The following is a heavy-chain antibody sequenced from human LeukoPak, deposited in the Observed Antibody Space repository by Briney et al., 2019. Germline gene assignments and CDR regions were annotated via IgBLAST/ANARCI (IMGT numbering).Heavy chain of an antibody. D-gene: IGHD6-13*01. Sequence: SETLSLTCAVYGGPFSGYYWSWIRQPPGKGLEWIGEINHSGSTNYNPSLKSRVTISVDTSKNQFSLKLSSVTAADTAVYYCARGYSSSWYSGYDYWGQGTLVTVSS. CDR3: ARGYSSSWYSGYDY. J-gene: IGHJ4*02. CDR1: GGPFSGYY. CDR2: INHSGST. V-gene: IGHV4-34*01.